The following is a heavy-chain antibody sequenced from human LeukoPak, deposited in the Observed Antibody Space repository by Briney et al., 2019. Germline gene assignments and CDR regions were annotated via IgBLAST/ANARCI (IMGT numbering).Heavy chain of an antibody. V-gene: IGHV3-43*02. CDR1: GFTFDDYA. CDR2: ISGDGGST. J-gene: IGHJ4*02. D-gene: IGHD6-19*01. Sequence: PGGSLRLSCAASGFTFDDYAMHWVRQAPGKGLEWVSLISGDGGSTYYADSVKGRFTISRDNSKNSPYLQMNSLRTEDTALYYCAKDGIAVAGREIDYWGQGTLVTVSS. CDR3: AKDGIAVAGREIDY.